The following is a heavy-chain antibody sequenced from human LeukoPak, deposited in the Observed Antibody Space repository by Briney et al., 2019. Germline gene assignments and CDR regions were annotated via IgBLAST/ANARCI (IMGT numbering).Heavy chain of an antibody. CDR1: GGSFSGYY. Sequence: SETLSLTCAVYGGSFSGYYWSWIRQPPGKGLEWIGEINRSGSTNYNPSLKSRVTISVDTSKNQFSLKLSSVTAADTAVYYCARSARLRFLEWLSKANWFDPWGQGTLVTVSS. CDR3: ARSARLRFLEWLSKANWFDP. CDR2: INRSGST. V-gene: IGHV4-34*01. J-gene: IGHJ5*02. D-gene: IGHD3-3*01.